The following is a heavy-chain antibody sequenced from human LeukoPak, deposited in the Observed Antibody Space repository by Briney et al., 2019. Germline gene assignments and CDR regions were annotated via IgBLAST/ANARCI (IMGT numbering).Heavy chain of an antibody. CDR3: ARGALSYDYVWGSYREYFQH. CDR2: TYYRSKWYN. J-gene: IGHJ1*01. D-gene: IGHD3-16*02. CDR1: GDSVSSNSAA. Sequence: SQTLSLTCAISGDSVSSNSAAWNWIRQSPSRGLEWLGRTYYRSKWYNDCAVSVKSRITINPDTSKNQFSLQLNSVTPEDTAVYYCARGALSYDYVWGSYREYFQHWGQGTLVTVSS. V-gene: IGHV6-1*01.